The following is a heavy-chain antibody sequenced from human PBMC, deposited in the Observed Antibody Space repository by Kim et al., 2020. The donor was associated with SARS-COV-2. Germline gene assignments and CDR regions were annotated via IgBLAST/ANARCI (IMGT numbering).Heavy chain of an antibody. J-gene: IGHJ4*02. CDR3: AGRAARTRGVDY. CDR1: GGTFSSYA. Sequence: SVKVSCKASGGTFSSYAISWVRQAPGQGLEWMGGIIPIFGTANYAQKFQGRVTITADESTSTAYMELSSLRSEDTAVYYCAGRAARTRGVDYWGQGTLVTVSS. V-gene: IGHV1-69*13. CDR2: IIPIFGTA. D-gene: IGHD6-6*01.